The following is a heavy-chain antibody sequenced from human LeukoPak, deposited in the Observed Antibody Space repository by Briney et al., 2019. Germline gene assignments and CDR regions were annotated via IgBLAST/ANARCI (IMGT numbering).Heavy chain of an antibody. Sequence: ASVKVSCKASGYTFTSYDINWVRQATGQGLEWMGWMNPNSGNTGYAQKFQGRVTMTRNTSISTAYMELSSLRSEDTAVYYCARGSAYYYDSSGYSLCDYWGQGTLVTVPS. CDR3: ARGSAYYYDSSGYSLCDY. V-gene: IGHV1-8*01. CDR1: GYTFTSYD. D-gene: IGHD3-22*01. CDR2: MNPNSGNT. J-gene: IGHJ4*02.